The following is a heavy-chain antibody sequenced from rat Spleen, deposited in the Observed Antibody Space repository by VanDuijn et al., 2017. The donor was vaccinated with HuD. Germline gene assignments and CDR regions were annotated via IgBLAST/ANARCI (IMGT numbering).Heavy chain of an antibody. CDR2: ISTGGGNT. V-gene: IGHV5S13*01. J-gene: IGHJ2*01. CDR3: ATTPGRPFAY. Sequence: EVQLVESGGGLVQPGRSLKLSCAASGFTFSNYGMAWVRQTPTKGLEWVASISTGGGNTYYRDSVKGRFTISRDDAKSSLYLQMDSLRSEDTATYYCATTPGRPFAYWGQGVMVTVSS. CDR1: GFTFSNYG. D-gene: IGHD5-1*01.